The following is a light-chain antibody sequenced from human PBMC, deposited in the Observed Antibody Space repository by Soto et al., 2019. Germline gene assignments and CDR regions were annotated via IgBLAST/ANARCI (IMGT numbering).Light chain of an antibody. Sequence: DIQMTQSPSSLSVYVGDRVTITCRASQSIGTYLYCYQQKPGEAPKLLIYAASTLQRGVPSRFSGGGSGTDFTLTISSLQPEDFATYYCQQSYILPSTFGGGTKV. CDR3: QQSYILPST. V-gene: IGKV1-39*01. J-gene: IGKJ4*01. CDR1: QSIGTY. CDR2: AAS.